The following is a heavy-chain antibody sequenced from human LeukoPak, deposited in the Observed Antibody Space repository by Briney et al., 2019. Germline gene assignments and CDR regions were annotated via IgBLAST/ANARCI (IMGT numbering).Heavy chain of an antibody. CDR3: AREARDYGEN. V-gene: IGHV1-8*02. CDR1: GYTFTGYY. J-gene: IGHJ4*02. Sequence: ASVKVSCKASGYTFTGYYMHWVRQAPGQGLEWMGWMNPNSGNTGYAQKFQGRVTMTRNTSISTAYMELSSLRSEDTAVYYCAREARDYGENWGQGTLVTVSS. D-gene: IGHD4-17*01. CDR2: MNPNSGNT.